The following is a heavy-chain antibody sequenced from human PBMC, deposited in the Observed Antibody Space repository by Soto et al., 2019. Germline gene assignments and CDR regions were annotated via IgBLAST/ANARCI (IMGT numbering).Heavy chain of an antibody. Sequence: QVQLVQSGAEVNKPGSSVKVSCKSSGGTFSSYAISWVRQAPGQGLEWMGGIIPIFGTANYAQKFQGRVTITADEYTSTAYMELSSLRSADTAVYYCARVSSGYCSSTSCSLYYYYYGMDVWGQGTTVTVSS. CDR3: ARVSSGYCSSTSCSLYYYYYGMDV. CDR2: IIPIFGTA. J-gene: IGHJ6*02. CDR1: GGTFSSYA. D-gene: IGHD2-2*01. V-gene: IGHV1-69*01.